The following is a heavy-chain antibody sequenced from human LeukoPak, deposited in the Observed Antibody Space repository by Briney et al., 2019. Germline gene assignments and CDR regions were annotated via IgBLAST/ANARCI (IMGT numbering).Heavy chain of an antibody. D-gene: IGHD6-19*01. CDR2: INPNSGGT. J-gene: IGHJ4*02. Sequence: GASVKVSCKASGYTFTGYYMHWVRQAPGQGLEWMGWINPNSGGTNYAQKFQGRVTMTRDTSISTAYMELSRLRSDDTAVYYCALFSGWTSYYCDYWGQGTLVTVSS. CDR1: GYTFTGYY. V-gene: IGHV1-2*02. CDR3: ALFSGWTSYYCDY.